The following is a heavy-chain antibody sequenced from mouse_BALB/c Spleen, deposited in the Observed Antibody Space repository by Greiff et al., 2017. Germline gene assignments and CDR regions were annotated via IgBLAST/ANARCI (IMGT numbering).Heavy chain of an antibody. J-gene: IGHJ4*01. CDR1: GYSFTDYI. V-gene: IGHV1-39*01. CDR2: INPYYGST. CDR3: ATTFITTATGYAMDY. Sequence: EVQLQQTGPELVKPGASVKISCKASGYSFTDYIMLWVKQSHGKSLEWIGNINPYYGSTSYNLKFKGKATLTVDKSSSTAYMQLNSLTSEDSAVYYCATTFITTATGYAMDYWGQGTSVTVSS. D-gene: IGHD1-2*01.